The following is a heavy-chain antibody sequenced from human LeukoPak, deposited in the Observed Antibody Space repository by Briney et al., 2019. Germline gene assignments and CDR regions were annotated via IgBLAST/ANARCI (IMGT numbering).Heavy chain of an antibody. J-gene: IGHJ5*02. CDR3: AREEASAADS. D-gene: IGHD2-2*01. CDR1: GGSISSSNHY. V-gene: IGHV4-39*01. Sequence: SETLSLTCTVSGGSISSSNHYWAWIRQPPGKGLEWIGSIYYTGGTFYSPSLKSRVTLNVDASNNQFSLNLNTVTAADTAVYSCAREEASAADSWGQGTLVTVSS. CDR2: IYYTGGT.